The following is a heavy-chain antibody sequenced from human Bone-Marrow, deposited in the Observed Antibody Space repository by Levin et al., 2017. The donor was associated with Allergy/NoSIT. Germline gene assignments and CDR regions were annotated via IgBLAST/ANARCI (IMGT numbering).Heavy chain of an antibody. CDR3: ATNLFCVTTNCYGSGYYHHMDV. J-gene: IGHJ6*03. Sequence: GESLKISCAASGFTVNSNYMSWVRQAPGKGLEWVSIIYRGGDTYYTDSVKGRFTISRDTSKNTLSLQMNSLRAEDTAVYYCATNLFCVTTNCYGSGYYHHMDVWGKGTTVIVSS. D-gene: IGHD2-2*01. CDR1: GFTVNSNY. CDR2: IYRGGDT. V-gene: IGHV3-53*01.